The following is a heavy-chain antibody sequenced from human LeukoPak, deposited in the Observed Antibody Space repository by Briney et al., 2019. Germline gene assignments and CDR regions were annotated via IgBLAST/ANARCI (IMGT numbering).Heavy chain of an antibody. V-gene: IGHV1-69*06. D-gene: IGHD5-18*01. CDR1: GGTFSSYS. CDR2: IIPIFGTA. Sequence: VASVKVSCKASGGTFSSYSISWVRQAPGQGLEWMGRIIPIFGTANYAQKFQGRVTITADKSTRTAYMELTSLKSDDTAVYYCASNFVDTAMATDYWGQGTLVTVSS. J-gene: IGHJ4*02. CDR3: ASNFVDTAMATDY.